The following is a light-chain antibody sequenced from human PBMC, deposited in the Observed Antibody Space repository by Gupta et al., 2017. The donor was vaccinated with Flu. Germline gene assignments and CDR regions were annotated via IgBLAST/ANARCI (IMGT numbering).Light chain of an antibody. V-gene: IGKV3-15*01. CDR2: GAS. Sequence: EVVMTQSPATLSVSPGERVTLSCRASQSVSNNLAWYQQKPGQAPRLLNYGASTRATGIPARFSGSGSGTEFTLSISSLESEDFAVYFCQSYNNWPPMYTFGQGTKLEIK. CDR3: QSYNNWPPMYT. J-gene: IGKJ2*01. CDR1: QSVSNN.